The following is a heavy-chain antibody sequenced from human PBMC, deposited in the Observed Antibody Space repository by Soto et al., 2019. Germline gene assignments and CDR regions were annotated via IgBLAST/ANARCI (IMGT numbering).Heavy chain of an antibody. J-gene: IGHJ4*02. CDR3: ARDARDGYNLYLDY. CDR2: ISDDGSNK. V-gene: IGHV3-30-3*01. D-gene: IGHD5-12*01. CDR1: GFTFTSYA. Sequence: QVQLVESGGGVVQPGRSLRLSCAASGFTFTSYAMHWVRQAPGKGLEWVAVISDDGSNKYYADSVKGRFTISRDNSKNTLYLQMNSLRAEDRAVYYCARDARDGYNLYLDYWGQGTLVTVSS.